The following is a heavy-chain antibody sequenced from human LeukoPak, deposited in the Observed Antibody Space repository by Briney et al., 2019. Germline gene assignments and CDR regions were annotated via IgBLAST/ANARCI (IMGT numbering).Heavy chain of an antibody. CDR1: GFTFRSCD. V-gene: IGHV3-13*01. D-gene: IGHD6-13*01. CDR2: IGTAGDT. Sequence: PGGSLRLSCAASGFTFRSCDMHWVRQTTGKRPEWVSGIGTAGDTYYPGSVRGRFTISRDNAKNSPYLQMNSLRAEDTAVYYCARAYSSSWYFSDGDYYMDVWGKGTTVTISS. CDR3: ARAYSSSWYFSDGDYYMDV. J-gene: IGHJ6*03.